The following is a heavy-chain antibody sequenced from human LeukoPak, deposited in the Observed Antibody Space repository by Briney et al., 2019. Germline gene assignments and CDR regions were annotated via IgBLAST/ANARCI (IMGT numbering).Heavy chain of an antibody. CDR2: ISWNSGSI. Sequence: PGGSLRLSCAASGFTFDDYAMHWVRQAPGKGLEWVSGISWNSGSIGYADSVKGRFTISRDNAKNSLYLQMNSPRAEDTALYYCAKDRGSGSYFFDYWGQGTLVTVSS. V-gene: IGHV3-9*01. J-gene: IGHJ4*02. D-gene: IGHD3-10*01. CDR3: AKDRGSGSYFFDY. CDR1: GFTFDDYA.